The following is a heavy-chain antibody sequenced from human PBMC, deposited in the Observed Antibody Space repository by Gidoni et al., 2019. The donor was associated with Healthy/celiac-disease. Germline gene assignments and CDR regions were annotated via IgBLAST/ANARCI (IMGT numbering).Heavy chain of an antibody. V-gene: IGHV3-23*01. CDR3: AKGYILTGYYSPYDY. CDR1: GFTFRRYA. D-gene: IGHD3-9*01. Sequence: EVELLESGGGLVQPGGSLRLSCAAAGFTFRRYAMSWVRQAPGKVLECVSTISSSGGSTYYADSVKGRFTISRDNSKNTLYLQMNSLRAEDTAVYYCAKGYILTGYYSPYDYWGQGTLVTVSS. CDR2: ISSSGGST. J-gene: IGHJ4*02.